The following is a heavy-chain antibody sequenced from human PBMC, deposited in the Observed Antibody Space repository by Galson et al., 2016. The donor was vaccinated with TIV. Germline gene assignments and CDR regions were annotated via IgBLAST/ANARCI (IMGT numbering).Heavy chain of an antibody. Sequence: SLRLSCAASGFTFDFYAMSWVRQAPGKGLEWVSGIVGTGGTTYYADSVKGRFSISRDNSKNTLYLQMNSLRGEDTALYYCTRRKNYGGDAFDLWGQGTLVTVSS. CDR1: GFTFDFYA. CDR3: TRRKNYGGDAFDL. CDR2: IVGTGGTT. J-gene: IGHJ3*01. D-gene: IGHD4-23*01. V-gene: IGHV3-23*01.